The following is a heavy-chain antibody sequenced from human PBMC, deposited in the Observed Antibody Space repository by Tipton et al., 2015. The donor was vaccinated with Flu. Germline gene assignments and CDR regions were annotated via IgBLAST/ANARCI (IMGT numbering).Heavy chain of an antibody. V-gene: IGHV4-4*08. Sequence: TLSLTCAVYVGSFSGYYWSWVRRPPGKGLEWIGNICPGSPYYNPSLRSRVTMSVARSNDQFSLRLTSVTAADTAVYFCAGRTFSNYVSEPKNWFDFWGQGTLVTVSS. CDR3: AGRTFSNYVSEPKNWFDF. CDR1: VGSFSGYY. D-gene: IGHD4-11*01. CDR2: ICPGSP. J-gene: IGHJ5*01.